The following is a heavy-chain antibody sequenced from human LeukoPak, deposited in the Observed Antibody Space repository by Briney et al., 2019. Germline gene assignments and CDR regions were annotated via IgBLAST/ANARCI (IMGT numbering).Heavy chain of an antibody. D-gene: IGHD1-26*01. CDR2: IYYSGST. CDR3: ARVYDIGGSYLFGY. Sequence: SQTLSLTCTVSGGSISSGDYYWSWIRQPPGKGLEWIGYIYYSGSTYYNPSLKSRVIILADMSKNQFSLKLSSVTAADTAVYYCARVYDIGGSYLFGYWGQGTLVTVSS. J-gene: IGHJ4*02. CDR1: GGSISSGDYY. V-gene: IGHV4-30-4*01.